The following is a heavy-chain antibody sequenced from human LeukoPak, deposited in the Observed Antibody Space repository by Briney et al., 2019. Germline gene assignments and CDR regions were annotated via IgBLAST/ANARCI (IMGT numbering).Heavy chain of an antibody. Sequence: TSETLSLTCTVASDSISSYYWSWIRQPPGKGLEWSGFIHNSGSTNYNPSLKSRLAMSLDTSKNQFSLNLNSVTAADTAVYYCARTTMVRGTYYMDVWGKGTTVTVSS. CDR2: IHNSGST. J-gene: IGHJ6*03. D-gene: IGHD3-10*01. CDR1: SDSISSYY. CDR3: ARTTMVRGTYYMDV. V-gene: IGHV4-59*01.